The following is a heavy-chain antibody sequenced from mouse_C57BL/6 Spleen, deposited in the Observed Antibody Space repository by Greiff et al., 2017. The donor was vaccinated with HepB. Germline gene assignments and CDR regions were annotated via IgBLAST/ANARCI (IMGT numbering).Heavy chain of an antibody. Sequence: VQLKESGAELVRPGASVKLSCTASGFNIKDDYMHWVKQRPEQGLEWIGWIDPENGDTEYASKFQGKATITADTSSNTAYLQLSSLTSEDTAVYYCTSPMTLIPYWGQGTLVTVSA. CDR1: GFNIKDDY. V-gene: IGHV14-4*01. D-gene: IGHD2-3*01. CDR3: TSPMTLIPY. J-gene: IGHJ3*01. CDR2: IDPENGDT.